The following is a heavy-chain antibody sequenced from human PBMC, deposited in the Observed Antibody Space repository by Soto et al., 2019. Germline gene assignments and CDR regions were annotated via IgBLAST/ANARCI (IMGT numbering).Heavy chain of an antibody. J-gene: IGHJ5*02. V-gene: IGHV1-18*01. CDR2: ISAYNGNT. CDR1: GYTFTSYG. D-gene: IGHD6-6*01. CDR3: AGLSSSSSTALDP. Sequence: ASVKVSCKASGYTFTSYGISWVRQAPGQGLEWMGWISAYNGNTDYAQKLQGRATMTTDTSTSTAYMELRSLRSDDTAVYYCAGLSSSSSTALDPWGQGTLVTVSS.